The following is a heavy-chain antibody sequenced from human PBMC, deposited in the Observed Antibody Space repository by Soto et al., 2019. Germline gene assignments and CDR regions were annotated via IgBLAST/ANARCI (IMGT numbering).Heavy chain of an antibody. J-gene: IGHJ6*02. CDR2: INPNSGGT. Sequence: ASVKVSCKASGYTFTGYYMHWVRQAPGQGLEWMGWINPNSGGTNYAQKFQGWVTMTRDTSISTAYMELSRLRSDDTAVYYCARDRVPAALHHYYGMDVWGQGTTVTVSS. V-gene: IGHV1-2*04. D-gene: IGHD2-2*01. CDR1: GYTFTGYY. CDR3: ARDRVPAALHHYYGMDV.